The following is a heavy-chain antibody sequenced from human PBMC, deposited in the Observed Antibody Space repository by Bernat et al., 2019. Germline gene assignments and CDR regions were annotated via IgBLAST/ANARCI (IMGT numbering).Heavy chain of an antibody. V-gene: IGHV3-30*18. CDR2: ISYDGSNK. D-gene: IGHD3-3*01. Sequence: QVQLVESGGGVVQPGRSLRLSCAASGFTFSSYGMHWVRQAPGKGLEWVAVISYDGSNKYYADSVKGRFTISRDNSKNTLYLQMNSLRAEDTAVYYCAKDTYAIFGVIDPWGQGTTVTVSS. J-gene: IGHJ6*02. CDR1: GFTFSSYG. CDR3: AKDTYAIFGVIDP.